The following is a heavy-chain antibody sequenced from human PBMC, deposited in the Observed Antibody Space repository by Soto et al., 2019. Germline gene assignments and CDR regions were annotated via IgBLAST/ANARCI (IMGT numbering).Heavy chain of an antibody. Sequence: GGSLRLSCAASGFTFSNTWMTWVRQAPGKGLEWVSVINSGSSTDYADSVKGRFTISRDISKNTLYLQMNSLRAEDTAVYYCARENYYYGMDVWGQGTTVTVSS. CDR3: ARENYYYGMDV. CDR2: INSGSST. CDR1: GFTFSNTW. V-gene: IGHV3-66*01. J-gene: IGHJ6*02.